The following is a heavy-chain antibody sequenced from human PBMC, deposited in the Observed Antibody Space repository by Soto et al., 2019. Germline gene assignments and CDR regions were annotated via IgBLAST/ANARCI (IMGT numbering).Heavy chain of an antibody. CDR2: IDIGGNT. CDR3: ARGRGSTGYLGREHYFDY. V-gene: IGHV3-66*01. CDR1: GFSVTNNY. J-gene: IGHJ4*02. D-gene: IGHD2-2*01. Sequence: EVQVVESGGGLVQPGGSLRLSCAASGFSVTNNYMNWVRQAPGKGLEWVSIIDIGGNTYYADSVKDRFTISRDNSSKTLYLHMDSVRAEDTAVYYSARGRGSTGYLGREHYFDYWGQGTLVTVSP.